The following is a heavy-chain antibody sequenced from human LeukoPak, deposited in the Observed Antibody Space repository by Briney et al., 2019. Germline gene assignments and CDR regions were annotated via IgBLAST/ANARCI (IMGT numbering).Heavy chain of an antibody. CDR1: GGSYY. D-gene: IGHD1-20*01. Sequence: SETLSLTCTVSGGSYYWSWIRQPPGKGLEWIAYIHYTGSPNYNPSLGSRVTISIDTSKNQFSLNLDSVTAADTAVYYCARHSNWNGGVDWFDPWGQGTQVTVSS. V-gene: IGHV4-59*08. J-gene: IGHJ5*02. CDR2: IHYTGSP. CDR3: ARHSNWNGGVDWFDP.